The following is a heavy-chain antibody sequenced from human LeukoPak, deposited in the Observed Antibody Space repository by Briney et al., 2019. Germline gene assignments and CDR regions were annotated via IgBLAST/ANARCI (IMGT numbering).Heavy chain of an antibody. J-gene: IGHJ4*02. CDR3: ARDRHDSSGAFDY. CDR1: GYTFTSYD. Sequence: GASVKVSCKASGYTFTSYDIYWVRQATGQRLEWMGWMNPNSGNTGYAQKFQGRVTMTRNTSISTAYMELSSLRSEDTAVYYCARDRHDSSGAFDYWGQGTLVTVSS. V-gene: IGHV1-8*01. D-gene: IGHD3-22*01. CDR2: MNPNSGNT.